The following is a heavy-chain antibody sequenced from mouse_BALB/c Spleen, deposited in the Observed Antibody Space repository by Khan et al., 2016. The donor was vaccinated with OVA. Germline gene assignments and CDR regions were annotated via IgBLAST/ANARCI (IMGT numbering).Heavy chain of an antibody. CDR1: GYTFTEYT. CDR3: ARDAGRY. J-gene: IGHJ4*01. V-gene: IGHV1-26*01. D-gene: IGHD3-3*01. CDR2: INPKNGVT. Sequence: EVQLQQSGPELVKPGASVKISCKTSGYTFTEYTLHWVKQSHGKSLEWIGVINPKNGVTSYNQKFKGKATLTVDKSSSTAYMEFRSLTSEDCAVYYCARDAGRYWGQGTSVTVSS.